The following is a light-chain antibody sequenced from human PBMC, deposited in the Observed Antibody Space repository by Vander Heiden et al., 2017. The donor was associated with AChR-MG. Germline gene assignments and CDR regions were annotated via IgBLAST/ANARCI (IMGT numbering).Light chain of an antibody. CDR2: DVT. J-gene: IGLJ2*01. V-gene: IGLV2-11*01. CDR3: CSYAGSYTYVV. Sequence: QSALTQSRSVSGSPGQSVAVSCTGASSDVGGYPCVSWYQQHPGKVPKLMIYDVTKRPSGVPDRFSGSKSGNTASLTISGLRPEDEADYYCCSYAGSYTYVVFGGGTKVTVL. CDR1: SSDVGGYPC.